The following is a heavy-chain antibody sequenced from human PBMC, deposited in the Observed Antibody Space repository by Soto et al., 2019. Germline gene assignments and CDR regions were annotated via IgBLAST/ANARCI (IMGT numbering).Heavy chain of an antibody. V-gene: IGHV3-23*01. D-gene: IGHD3-3*01. CDR2: ISGSGGST. J-gene: IGHJ6*02. CDR3: AKDQGYYDLWSGVYYYYGMDV. CDR1: GFTFSSYA. Sequence: GGSLRLSCAASGFTFSSYAMSWVRQAPGKGLEWVSAISGSGGSTYYADSVKGRFTISRDNSKNTLYLQMNSLRAEDTAVYYCAKDQGYYDLWSGVYYYYGMDVWGQGTTGTVSS.